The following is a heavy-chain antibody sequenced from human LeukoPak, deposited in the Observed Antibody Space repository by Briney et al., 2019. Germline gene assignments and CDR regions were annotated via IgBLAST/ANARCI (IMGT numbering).Heavy chain of an antibody. V-gene: IGHV3-21*01. CDR1: GFTFSSYS. CDR3: ARSVAGNRFDY. D-gene: IGHD6-19*01. CDR2: ISSSSSYI. Sequence: PGGSLRLSCAASGFTFSSYSMSWVRQAPGKGLEWVSSISSSSSYIYYADSVKGRFTTSRDNAKNSLYLQMNSLRAEDTAVYYCARSVAGNRFDYWGQGTLVTVSS. J-gene: IGHJ4*02.